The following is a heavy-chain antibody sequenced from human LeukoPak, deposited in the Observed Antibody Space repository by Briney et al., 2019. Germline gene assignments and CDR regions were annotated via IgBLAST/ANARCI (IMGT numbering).Heavy chain of an antibody. CDR3: ARRIAAAGDNAFDI. V-gene: IGHV1-69*13. D-gene: IGHD6-13*01. CDR1: GGTFSSYA. CDR2: IIPIFGTA. J-gene: IGHJ3*02. Sequence: EASVKVSCKASGGTFSSYAIGWVRQAPGQGLEWMGGIIPIFGTANYAQKFQGRVTITADESTSTAYMELSSPRSEDTAVYYCARRIAAAGDNAFDIWGQGTMVTVSS.